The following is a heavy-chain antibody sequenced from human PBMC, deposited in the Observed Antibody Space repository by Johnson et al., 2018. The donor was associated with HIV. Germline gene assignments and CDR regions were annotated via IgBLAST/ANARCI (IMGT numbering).Heavy chain of an antibody. V-gene: IGHV3-66*01. CDR3: ARGYEHWPGYPQDI. Sequence: VQLVESGGGLVQPGRSLRLSCAASVFTFYDYAMHWVRQAPGKGLEWVSVIYSGGSTYYAGFVKGRFTISRDNSKNTLYLQLNSLRAEDTAVYYGARGYEHWPGYPQDIWGQGTMVTVSS. CDR1: VFTFYDYA. CDR2: IYSGGST. D-gene: IGHD3-3*01. J-gene: IGHJ3*02.